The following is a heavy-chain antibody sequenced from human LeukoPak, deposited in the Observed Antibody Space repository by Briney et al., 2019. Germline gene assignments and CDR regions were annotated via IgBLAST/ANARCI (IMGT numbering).Heavy chain of an antibody. CDR3: ARVMVRGVIKGAFDI. D-gene: IGHD3-10*01. J-gene: IGHJ3*02. Sequence: GGSLRLSCAASGFTFSSYSMNWVRQAPGKGLEWVSYISSSSSTIYYADSVKGRFTISRDNAKNSLYLQMNSLRAEDTAVYYCARVMVRGVIKGAFDIWGQGTMDTVSS. V-gene: IGHV3-48*01. CDR1: GFTFSSYS. CDR2: ISSSSSTI.